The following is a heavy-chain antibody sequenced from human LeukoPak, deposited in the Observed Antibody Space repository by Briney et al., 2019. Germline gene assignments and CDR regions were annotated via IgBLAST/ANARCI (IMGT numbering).Heavy chain of an antibody. CDR2: ISVYNGNT. CDR3: ARGPAHYSGGFNPY. Sequence: ASVKVSCKASGYTFTNYGITWVRQAPGQGLEWMGWISVYNGNTNYAQKLQGRVTMTTDTSTSTAYMELRSLRSDDTAVFYCARGPAHYSGGFNPYWGQGTLVTVSS. D-gene: IGHD2-15*01. V-gene: IGHV1-18*01. CDR1: GYTFTNYG. J-gene: IGHJ4*02.